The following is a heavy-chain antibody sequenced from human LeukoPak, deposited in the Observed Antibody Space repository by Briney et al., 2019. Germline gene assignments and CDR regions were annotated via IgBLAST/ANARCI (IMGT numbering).Heavy chain of an antibody. CDR2: IYYSGST. CDR3: AMSPYYDILTGYYSPWTFDY. CDR1: GGSISSYY. Sequence: SETLSLTCTVSGGSISSYYWSWIRQPPGKGLEWIGYIYYSGSTNYSPSLKSRVTISVDTSKNQFSLKLSSVTAADTAVYYCAMSPYYDILTGYYSPWTFDYWGQGTLVTVSS. D-gene: IGHD3-9*01. V-gene: IGHV4-59*01. J-gene: IGHJ4*02.